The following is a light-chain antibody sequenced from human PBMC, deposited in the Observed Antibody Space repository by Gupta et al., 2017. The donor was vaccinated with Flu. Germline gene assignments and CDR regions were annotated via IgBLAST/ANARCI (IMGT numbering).Light chain of an antibody. V-gene: IGKV1-9*01. CDR3: QQGNSSPIT. CDR2: DAS. J-gene: IGKJ5*01. Sequence: PSFLSASVGDRVTITCRASQGISSYLAWYQQKPGKAPKLLIYDASTLQSGVPSRFSGSGSGTEFTLTISSLQPEDFATYYCQQGNSSPITFGQGTLLEIK. CDR1: QGISSY.